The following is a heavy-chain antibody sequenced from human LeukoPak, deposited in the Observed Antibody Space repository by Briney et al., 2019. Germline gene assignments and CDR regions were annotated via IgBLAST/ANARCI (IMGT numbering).Heavy chain of an antibody. Sequence: PSETLSLTCAVSGGSISSGGYSWSWVRQPPGEGLEWVGYIYHGGSTYYNPSLQSRVTISLDRSKNQFSLKLSSMTAADTAVYYCASGNTGYDRDSFDIWGQGTMVTVSS. CDR1: GGSISSGGYS. CDR2: IYHGGST. V-gene: IGHV4-30-2*01. CDR3: ASGNTGYDRDSFDI. D-gene: IGHD5-12*01. J-gene: IGHJ3*02.